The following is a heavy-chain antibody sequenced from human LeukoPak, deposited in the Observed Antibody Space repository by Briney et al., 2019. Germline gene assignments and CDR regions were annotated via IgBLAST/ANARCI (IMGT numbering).Heavy chain of an antibody. J-gene: IGHJ4*02. D-gene: IGHD5-18*01. V-gene: IGHV3-74*01. CDR2: INSDGSST. CDR3: ARGYNNYYFDY. Sequence: ETLSLTCAVYGGSFSGYYWSWIRQPPGKGLEWVSHINSDGSSTTYADSVKGRFTISRDNAKNTLYLQMNSLRAEDTAVYYCARGYNNYYFDYWGQGTLVTVSS. CDR1: GGSFSGYY.